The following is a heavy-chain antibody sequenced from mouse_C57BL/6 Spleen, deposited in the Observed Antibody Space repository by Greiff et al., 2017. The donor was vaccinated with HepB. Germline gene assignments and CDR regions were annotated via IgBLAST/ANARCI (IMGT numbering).Heavy chain of an antibody. Sequence: QVQLQQSGPELVKPGASVKISCKASGYAFSSSWMNWVKQRPGKGLEWIGRIYPGDGDTNYNGKFKGKATLTADKSASTAYMQLSSLTSEDSAVYFCARLGSNYVGMDYWGQGTSVTVSS. D-gene: IGHD2-5*01. CDR2: IYPGDGDT. CDR3: ARLGSNYVGMDY. J-gene: IGHJ4*01. V-gene: IGHV1-82*01. CDR1: GYAFSSSW.